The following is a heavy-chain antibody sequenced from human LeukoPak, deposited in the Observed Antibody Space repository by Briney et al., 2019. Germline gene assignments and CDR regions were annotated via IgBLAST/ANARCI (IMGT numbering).Heavy chain of an antibody. J-gene: IGHJ3*02. CDR1: GGSISSYY. Sequence: SETLSPTCTVSGGSISSYYWSWIRQPPGKGLEWIGYIYYSGSTNYNPSLKSRVTISVDTSKNQFSLKLSSVTAADTAVYYCARADSSGSNAFDIWGQGTMVTVSS. D-gene: IGHD3-22*01. CDR2: IYYSGST. V-gene: IGHV4-59*01. CDR3: ARADSSGSNAFDI.